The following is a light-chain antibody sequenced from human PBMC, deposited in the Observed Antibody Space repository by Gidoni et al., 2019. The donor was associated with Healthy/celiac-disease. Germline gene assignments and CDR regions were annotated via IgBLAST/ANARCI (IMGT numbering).Light chain of an antibody. CDR2: AAS. V-gene: IGKV1-39*01. Sequence: DIQMTQSPSSLSASVGDRVTITCRASQSISSYLNWYQQKPGKAPKLLIYAASSLQSGVPSRFSGSGSGTDFTRTISSLQPEDFATYYCQQSYSTPQAYTFGQGTKLEIK. CDR3: QQSYSTPQAYT. CDR1: QSISSY. J-gene: IGKJ2*01.